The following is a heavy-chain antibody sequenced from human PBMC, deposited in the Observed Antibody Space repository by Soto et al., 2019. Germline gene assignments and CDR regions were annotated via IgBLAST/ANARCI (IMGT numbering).Heavy chain of an antibody. Sequence: SETLSLTCTVSGGSISSGDYYWNWIRQPPGKGLEWIGYIFYSGSTYYNPSLKSRVTISVDTSKNQFSLKLRSVTAADTAVYYCARSKLQLGATVDAFDSRGQGTMVTVSS. CDR3: ARSKLQLGATVDAFDS. CDR2: IFYSGST. V-gene: IGHV4-30-4*01. D-gene: IGHD1-26*01. J-gene: IGHJ3*02. CDR1: GGSISSGDYY.